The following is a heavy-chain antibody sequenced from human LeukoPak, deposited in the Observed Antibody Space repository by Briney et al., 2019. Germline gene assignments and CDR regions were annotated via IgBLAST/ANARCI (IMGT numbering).Heavy chain of an antibody. J-gene: IGHJ4*02. V-gene: IGHV3-48*03. D-gene: IGHD5-18*01. Sequence: GGSLRLSCAASGFSFSSFKMTWVRQAPGKGLEWVSYISNRDKDTNYADSVKGRFTTSRDNAKNSLYLQMNSLRAEDTAVYYCAREGLGYGDFDYWGQGTLVTVSS. CDR3: AREGLGYGDFDY. CDR1: GFSFSSFK. CDR2: ISNRDKDT.